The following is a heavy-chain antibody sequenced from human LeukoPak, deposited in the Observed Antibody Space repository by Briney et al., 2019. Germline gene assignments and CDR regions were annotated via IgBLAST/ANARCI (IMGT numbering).Heavy chain of an antibody. CDR1: GGSISSYY. CDR2: IYYSGSI. CDR3: ARLAAAGKEGQYYFDY. J-gene: IGHJ4*02. Sequence: PSETLSLTCTVSGGSISSYYWSWIRQPPGKGLEWIGYIYYSGSINYNPSLKSRVTISVDTSKNQFSLKLSSVTAADTAVYYCARLAAAGKEGQYYFDYWGQGTLVTVSS. D-gene: IGHD6-13*01. V-gene: IGHV4-59*08.